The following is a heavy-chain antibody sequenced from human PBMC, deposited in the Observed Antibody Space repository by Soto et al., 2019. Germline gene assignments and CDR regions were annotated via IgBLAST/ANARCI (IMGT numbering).Heavy chain of an antibody. CDR2: ISDSGGST. CDR1: GFTFSSYA. J-gene: IGHJ4*02. D-gene: IGHD2-15*01. V-gene: IGHV3-23*01. Sequence: EVQLLESGGGLVQPGGSLRLSCAASGFTFSSYAMSWVRQAPGKGLEWVSAISDSGGSTYYADSVKGRFTISRDNSKNTLYLQRNSGRAEDTAVYYCAKDVLVVVAATPELGFDYWGQGTLVTVSS. CDR3: AKDVLVVVAATPELGFDY.